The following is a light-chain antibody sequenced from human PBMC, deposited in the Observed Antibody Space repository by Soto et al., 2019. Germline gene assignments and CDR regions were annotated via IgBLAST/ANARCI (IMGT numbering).Light chain of an antibody. J-gene: IGKJ5*01. CDR3: QQYNRWFSIT. CDR1: QSVSSN. Sequence: EIVMTQSPATLSVSPWERATLSFSASQSVSSNLAWYQQKPGQAPRLLIYGASTRATGIPARFSGSGSGTEFTLTISSLQSEDFAVYYCQQYNRWFSITFGQGTRLEIK. V-gene: IGKV3-15*01. CDR2: GAS.